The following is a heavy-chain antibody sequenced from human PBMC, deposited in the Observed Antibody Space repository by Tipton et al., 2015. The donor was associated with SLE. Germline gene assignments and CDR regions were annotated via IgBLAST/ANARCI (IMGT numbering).Heavy chain of an antibody. CDR3: ARSSSGYYVDY. V-gene: IGHV4-59*08. D-gene: IGHD3-22*01. CDR2: IYYSGST. Sequence: TLSLTCTVSGGSISSYYWSWIRQPPGKGLEWIGYIYYSGSTNYNPSLKSRVTISVDTSKNHFSLRLSSVTAADTAVYYCARSSSGYYVDYWGQGTLVTVSS. J-gene: IGHJ4*02. CDR1: GGSISSYY.